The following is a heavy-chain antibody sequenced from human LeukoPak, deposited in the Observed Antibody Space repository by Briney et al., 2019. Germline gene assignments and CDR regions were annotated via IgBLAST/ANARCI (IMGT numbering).Heavy chain of an antibody. V-gene: IGHV4-4*07. J-gene: IGHJ4*02. CDR2: IYTSGST. CDR3: AGRWFGELSPPVDY. Sequence: SETLSLTCTVSGGSISSYYWSWIRQPAGKGLEWIGRIYTSGSTNYNPSLKSRVTMSGDTSKNQFSLKLSSVTAADTAVYYCAGRWFGELSPPVDYWGQGTLVTVSS. CDR1: GGSISSYY. D-gene: IGHD3-10*01.